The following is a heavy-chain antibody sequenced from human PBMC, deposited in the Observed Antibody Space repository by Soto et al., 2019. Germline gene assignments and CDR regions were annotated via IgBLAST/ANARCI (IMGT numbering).Heavy chain of an antibody. J-gene: IGHJ4*02. CDR2: INHSGST. V-gene: IGHV4-34*01. CDR1: GGSFSGYS. Sequence: QVHLQQWGAGLLKPSETLSLTCAVYGGSFSGYSWNWIRQPPGKGLEWIGEINHSGSTDYNPSLKSRVTISVDKSKNQFSLKLNSVTAAATAVYYCAATYYDFLAGLLNPKYYFDYWGQGTLVTFSS. CDR3: AATYYDFLAGLLNPKYYFDY. D-gene: IGHD3-9*01.